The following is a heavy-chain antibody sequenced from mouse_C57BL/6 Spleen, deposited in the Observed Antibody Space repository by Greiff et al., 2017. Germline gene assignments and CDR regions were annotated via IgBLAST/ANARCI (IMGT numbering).Heavy chain of an antibody. J-gene: IGHJ3*01. CDR2: IDPETGGT. V-gene: IGHV1-15*01. CDR1: GYTFTDYE. Sequence: VRLQESGAELVRPGASVTLSCKASGYTFTDYEMHWVKQTPVHGLEWIGAIDPETGGTAYNQKFKGKAILTADKSSSTAYMELRSLTSEDSAVYYCTRSRVVPAWFAYWGQGTLVTVSA. D-gene: IGHD1-1*01. CDR3: TRSRVVPAWFAY.